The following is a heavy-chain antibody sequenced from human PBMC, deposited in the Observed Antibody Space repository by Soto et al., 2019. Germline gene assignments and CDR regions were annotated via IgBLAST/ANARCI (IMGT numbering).Heavy chain of an antibody. D-gene: IGHD2-2*01. J-gene: IGHJ4*02. CDR3: ARNGPAWDFDY. CDR1: GYTFTSYD. CDR2: IDPSGGSI. V-gene: IGHV1-46*01. Sequence: ASVKVSCKASGYTFTSYDMHWGGGAPGQGLEWRGIIDPSGGSISYAQKIQGRVTMTRDTTTSTVYMELSSLRSEETAVYYRARNGPAWDFDYWLKRTPATVSS.